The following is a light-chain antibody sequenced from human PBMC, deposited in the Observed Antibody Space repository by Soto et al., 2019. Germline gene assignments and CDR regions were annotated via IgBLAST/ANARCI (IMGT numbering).Light chain of an antibody. CDR1: QSVSSN. V-gene: IGKV3-15*01. J-gene: IGKJ1*01. CDR2: GAS. Sequence: EIVITQSPATLSESPGERATLSCRASQSVSSNLVWYQQKPGQAPRLLIYGASTRATGIPARFSGSGSGTEFTLTISSLQSEDYAVYYCQQYNNWPRTFGQGTKVDIK. CDR3: QQYNNWPRT.